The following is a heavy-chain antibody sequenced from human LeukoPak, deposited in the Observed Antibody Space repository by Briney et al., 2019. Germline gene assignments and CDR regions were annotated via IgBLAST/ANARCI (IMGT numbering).Heavy chain of an antibody. CDR2: INPSGGST. Sequence: ASVKVSCKASAYTFTKYYMHWVRQAPGQGLEWMGIINPSGGSTTYGQQFQGRITMTRDTSTSTVYMEVSNLRSEDTAVYYCARALLWFGDLHDYWGHGTLVTVSS. CDR3: ARALLWFGDLHDY. V-gene: IGHV1-46*01. J-gene: IGHJ4*01. CDR1: AYTFTKYY. D-gene: IGHD3-10*01.